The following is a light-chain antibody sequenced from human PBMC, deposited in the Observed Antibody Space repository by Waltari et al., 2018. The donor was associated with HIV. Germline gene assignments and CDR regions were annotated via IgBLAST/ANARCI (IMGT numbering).Light chain of an antibody. CDR3: QQHYRSPLT. CDR2: GAS. Sequence: DIQMTQSPSSLSAFIGDRVTITCRASQDIRNSLAWDQQRPGKAPKLLVFGASKLESGVPSIFSGSGSGTNFTLTISSLRPEDFAIYYCQQHYRSPLTFGGGTRVEI. J-gene: IGKJ4*01. CDR1: QDIRNS. V-gene: IGKV1-NL1*01.